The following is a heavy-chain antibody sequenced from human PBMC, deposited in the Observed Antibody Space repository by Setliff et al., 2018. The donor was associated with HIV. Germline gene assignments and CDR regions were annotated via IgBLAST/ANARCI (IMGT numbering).Heavy chain of an antibody. V-gene: IGHV4-4*07. CDR2: IYSNGNT. CDR3: TTVVPAAIPYFDY. Sequence: SETLSLTCTVSGGSISGYYWSWIRQPAGKRLEWIGRIYSNGNTNYNPSLKGRVTMSVSTSKNQFSLNLSSVTAADTAVYYWTTVVPAAIPYFDYWGQGALVTVSS. J-gene: IGHJ4*02. CDR1: GGSISGYY. D-gene: IGHD2-2*01.